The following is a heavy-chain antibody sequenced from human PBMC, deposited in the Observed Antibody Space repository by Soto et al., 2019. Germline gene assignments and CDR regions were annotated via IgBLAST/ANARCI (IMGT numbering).Heavy chain of an antibody. D-gene: IGHD2-2*02. V-gene: IGHV1-18*04. CDR1: GYTFTSYG. CDR3: ARDRDIVVVPAAISNYYYGMDV. J-gene: IGHJ6*02. CDR2: ISAYNGKT. Sequence: HVQLVQSGAEVKKPGASVKVSCKASGYTFTSYGISWVRQAPGQGLEWMGWISAYNGKTNYAQKLQGRVTMTTDTAKSTDYMELRSLRSDDTAVYYCARDRDIVVVPAAISNYYYGMDVWGQGTTVTVSS.